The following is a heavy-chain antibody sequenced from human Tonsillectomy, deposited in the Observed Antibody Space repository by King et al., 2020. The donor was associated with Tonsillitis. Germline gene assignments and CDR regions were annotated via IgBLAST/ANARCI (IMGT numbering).Heavy chain of an antibody. CDR3: ARVNRPATYYYDSSGYYVY. CDR1: GGTFSSYA. V-gene: IGHV1-69*01. CDR2: IIPSFASG. J-gene: IGHJ4*02. Sequence: QLVQSGAEVKKPGSSVKVSCKASGGTFSSYAITWVRQAPGQGLEWMGEIIPSFASGNYAQKFQGRVTISVDESTSTAYMELSSLRPEDKAMYYCARVNRPATYYYDSSGYYVYWGQGTLVTVSS. D-gene: IGHD3-22*01.